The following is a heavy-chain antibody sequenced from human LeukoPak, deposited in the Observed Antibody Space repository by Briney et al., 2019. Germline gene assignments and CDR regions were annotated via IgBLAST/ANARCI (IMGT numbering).Heavy chain of an antibody. J-gene: IGHJ3*02. D-gene: IGHD2-2*01. V-gene: IGHV3-7*01. CDR3: AREGGLGYIVVVPAALDI. CDR2: IKQDGSEK. Sequence: GGSLRLSCSASGFTFSNYWMSWVRQAPGKGLEWVANIKQDGSEKYYVDSVKGRFTISRDNAKNSLYLQMNSLRAEDTAVYYCAREGGLGYIVVVPAALDIWGQGTMVTVSS. CDR1: GFTFSNYW.